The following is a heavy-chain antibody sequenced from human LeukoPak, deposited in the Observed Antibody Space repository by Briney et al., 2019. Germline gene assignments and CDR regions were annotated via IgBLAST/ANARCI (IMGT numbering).Heavy chain of an antibody. Sequence: GASVKVSCKASGYTFTNYDINWVRQATGQGLEWMGYMNPNSGNTGYAQKFQDRVTITSDTSISTAYMELSSLRSDDTAVYYCARDRDYYDSSGVRGDYWGQGTLVTVSS. CDR1: GYTFTNYD. CDR2: MNPNSGNT. J-gene: IGHJ4*02. D-gene: IGHD3-22*01. CDR3: ARDRDYYDSSGVRGDY. V-gene: IGHV1-8*03.